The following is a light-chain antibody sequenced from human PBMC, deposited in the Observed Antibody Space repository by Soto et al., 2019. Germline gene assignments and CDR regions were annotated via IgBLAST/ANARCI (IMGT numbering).Light chain of an antibody. CDR1: QTVAKS. J-gene: IGKJ1*01. V-gene: IGKV1-39*01. Sequence: DTQMTQSPSSLSASVGDRVTITCRASQTVAKSLNWYQQKPGKAPELLIYATSHLPIGVPSRFSGSGSGTDFTLTINSLQPEDFATYYCQQSYRMPRSFGQGTRVEVQ. CDR2: ATS. CDR3: QQSYRMPRS.